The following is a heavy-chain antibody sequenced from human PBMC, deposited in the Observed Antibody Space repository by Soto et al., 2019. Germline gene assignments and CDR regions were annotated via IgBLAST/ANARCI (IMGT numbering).Heavy chain of an antibody. V-gene: IGHV3-23*01. CDR1: GFTFSNNA. D-gene: IGHD3-10*01. J-gene: IGHJ4*02. Sequence: EVQLLESGGGLVQPGGSLRLSCAASGFTFSNNAMSWVRQAPGKGLEWVSLIGDSGGMPYYPESVKGRFTISRDTSRNTLYMQMNSLIVEDTAVYYCAKVISTGIHRGYLDYCGQGTLVAVSS. CDR3: AKVISTGIHRGYLDY. CDR2: IGDSGGMP.